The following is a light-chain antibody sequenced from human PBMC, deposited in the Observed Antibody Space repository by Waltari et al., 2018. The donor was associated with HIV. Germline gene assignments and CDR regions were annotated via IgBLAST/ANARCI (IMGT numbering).Light chain of an antibody. Sequence: QSALTQPASVSGSPGQSITISCAGTTRAIGGYNFVSWYQQHPGKAPKLIVYEVSNRPSGVSNRFSGSKSGNTASLTISGLQAEDEADYYCSSYTSSSTPVVFGGGTKLTVL. CDR3: SSYTSSSTPVV. CDR1: TRAIGGYNF. V-gene: IGLV2-14*01. CDR2: EVS. J-gene: IGLJ2*01.